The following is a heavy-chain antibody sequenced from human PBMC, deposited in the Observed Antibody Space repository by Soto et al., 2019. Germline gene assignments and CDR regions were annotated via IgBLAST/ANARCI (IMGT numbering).Heavy chain of an antibody. CDR1: GFTFSSYA. Sequence: PGGSLRLSCAASGFTFSSYAMSWVRQAPGKGLEWVSAISGSGGSTYYADSVKGRFTISRDNSKNTLYLQMNSLRAEDTAVYYCAKVVYYDSSEYYFDYWGQGTLVTVSS. D-gene: IGHD3-22*01. CDR2: ISGSGGST. J-gene: IGHJ4*02. CDR3: AKVVYYDSSEYYFDY. V-gene: IGHV3-23*01.